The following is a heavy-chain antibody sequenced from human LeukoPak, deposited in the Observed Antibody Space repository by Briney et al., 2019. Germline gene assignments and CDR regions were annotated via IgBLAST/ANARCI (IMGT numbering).Heavy chain of an antibody. V-gene: IGHV4-34*01. D-gene: IGHD2/OR15-2a*01. J-gene: IGHJ6*02. CDR2: INHSGST. Sequence: SETLSLTCAVYGGSFSGYYWSWIRQPPGKGLEWIGEINHSGSTNYNPSLKSRVTISVDTSKNQFSLKLSSVTAADTAVYYCARGPFHYYYGMDVWGQGTTVTVSS. CDR3: ARGPFHYYYGMDV. CDR1: GGSFSGYY.